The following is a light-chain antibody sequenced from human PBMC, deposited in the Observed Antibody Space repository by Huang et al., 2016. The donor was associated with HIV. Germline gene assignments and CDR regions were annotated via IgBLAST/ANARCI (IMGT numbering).Light chain of an antibody. V-gene: IGKV1-9*01. CDR1: QGVRNY. J-gene: IGKJ4*01. CDR3: QQLNTYPLT. CDR2: GAS. Sequence: IQLTQSPSSLSASVGDRVTITCRASQGVRNYLAWYQQKPGKAPKLLIYGASTLQSGVPSRFIGSGSGTDFTLAISSLQPEDSATYDCQQLNTYPLTCGGGTKVEIK.